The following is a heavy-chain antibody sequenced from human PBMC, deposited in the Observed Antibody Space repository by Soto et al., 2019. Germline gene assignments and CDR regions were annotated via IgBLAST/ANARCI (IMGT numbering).Heavy chain of an antibody. CDR2: IYHGST. J-gene: IGHJ4*02. Sequence: QLQLQESGSGLVKPSQTLSLTCAVSGGSISSGGYSWSWIRQPPGKGLEWIGYIYHGSTYYNPSLKSRVTISVDRATNQFSLKLGAVTAADTAVYYCASAGGLGAVAVDYWGQGTLVTVSS. V-gene: IGHV4-30-2*01. CDR3: ASAGGLGAVAVDY. D-gene: IGHD6-19*01. CDR1: GGSISSGGYS.